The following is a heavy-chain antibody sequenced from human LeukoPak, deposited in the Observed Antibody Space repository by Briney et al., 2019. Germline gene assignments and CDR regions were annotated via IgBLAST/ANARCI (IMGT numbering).Heavy chain of an antibody. Sequence: GGSLRLSCTGSNFSFGYYGMNWVRQTPGKGLEWLSYITATSGSLYYADSVKGRFTVSRDNSKNSLYLQMNSLRAEDTAVYYCASLGVEAAAGVDYWGQGTLVTVSS. V-gene: IGHV3-48*04. CDR1: NFSFGYYG. J-gene: IGHJ4*02. CDR2: ITATSGSL. CDR3: ASLGVEAAAGVDY. D-gene: IGHD6-13*01.